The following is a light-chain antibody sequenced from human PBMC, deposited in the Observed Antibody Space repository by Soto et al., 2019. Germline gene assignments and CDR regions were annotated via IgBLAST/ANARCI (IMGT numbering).Light chain of an antibody. CDR2: DVS. V-gene: IGLV2-14*01. Sequence: QSALTQPACVSGSPGQSITISCTGTSSDVGGYNYVSWYQQHPGKAPKLMIYDVSNRPSGVSNRFSGSKSGNTASLTISGLQDEDEADYYCSSYTSSSHVVFGGGTKLTVL. J-gene: IGLJ2*01. CDR3: SSYTSSSHVV. CDR1: SSDVGGYNY.